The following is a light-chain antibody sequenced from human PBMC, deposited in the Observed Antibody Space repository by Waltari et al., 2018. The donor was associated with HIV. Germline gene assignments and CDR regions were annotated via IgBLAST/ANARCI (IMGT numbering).Light chain of an antibody. J-gene: IGKJ1*01. CDR2: LSS. CDR1: QHLLHSNGNNY. Sequence: IVLTQSPVSMPVIPGEPVSISCRSSQHLLHSNGNNYLEWYVLKPGRSPQRLIYLSSNLASGVPDRLSGSGSGTDFTLRISRVAAEDVGVYYCMQSLQSPWTFGQGTKV. V-gene: IGKV2-28*01. CDR3: MQSLQSPWT.